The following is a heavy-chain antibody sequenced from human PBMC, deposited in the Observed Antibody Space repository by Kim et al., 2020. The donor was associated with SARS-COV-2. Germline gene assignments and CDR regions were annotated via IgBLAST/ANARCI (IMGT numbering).Heavy chain of an antibody. J-gene: IGHJ1*01. Sequence: GGSLRLSCAASGFTFSSYGMHWVRQAPGKGLEWVAVISYDGSNKYYADSVKGRFTISRDNSKNTLYLQMNSLRADDTAVYYCAKTGTMVRGARRTAEYFQHWGQGTLVTVSS. CDR2: ISYDGSNK. CDR3: AKTGTMVRGARRTAEYFQH. D-gene: IGHD3-10*01. V-gene: IGHV3-30*18. CDR1: GFTFSSYG.